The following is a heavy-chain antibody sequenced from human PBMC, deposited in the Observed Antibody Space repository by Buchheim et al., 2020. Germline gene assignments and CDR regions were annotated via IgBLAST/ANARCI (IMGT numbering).Heavy chain of an antibody. CDR1: GGSISSSSYY. V-gene: IGHV4-39*01. Sequence: QLQLQESGPGLVKPSETLSLTCTVSGGSISSSSYYWGWIRQPPGQGLEWIGSIYYSGSTYYNPSLRSRVTISVDPSTNPFSLKLSSVTAADTAVYYCARHPQSSGWGYYFDYWGQGTL. CDR2: IYYSGST. CDR3: ARHPQSSGWGYYFDY. D-gene: IGHD6-19*01. J-gene: IGHJ4*02.